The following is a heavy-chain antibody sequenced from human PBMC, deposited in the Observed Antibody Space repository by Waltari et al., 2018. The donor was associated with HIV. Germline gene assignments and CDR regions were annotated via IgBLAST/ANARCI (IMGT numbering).Heavy chain of an antibody. J-gene: IGHJ4*02. D-gene: IGHD1-1*01. V-gene: IGHV3-15*01. CDR2: IKSKTDGGTT. CDR3: ATAGSTGTTRGY. Sequence: EVQLVESGGGLVKPGGSLRLSCTASGFTFSNAWMNWVRQAPGKGMEWVGRIKSKTDGGTTDYAAPVKGRFTISRDDSKNTLYLQLNSLKTEDTAVYYCATAGSTGTTRGYWGQGTLVTVSS. CDR1: GFTFSNAW.